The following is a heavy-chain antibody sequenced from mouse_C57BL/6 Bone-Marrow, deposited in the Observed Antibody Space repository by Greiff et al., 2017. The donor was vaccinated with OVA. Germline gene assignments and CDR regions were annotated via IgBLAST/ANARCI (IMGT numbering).Heavy chain of an antibody. D-gene: IGHD2-10*02. Sequence: VQLRQSGAELVKPGASVTLSCTASGFNITDYYLHWVKPRTEQGLELIGSIDPEDGETKSAPKFQGKATITADTSSNTAYLQLSSLTSEDTAVYYCAIGYGNYGYFDVWGTGTTVTVSS. J-gene: IGHJ1*03. CDR2: IDPEDGET. CDR3: AIGYGNYGYFDV. CDR1: GFNITDYY. V-gene: IGHV14-2*01.